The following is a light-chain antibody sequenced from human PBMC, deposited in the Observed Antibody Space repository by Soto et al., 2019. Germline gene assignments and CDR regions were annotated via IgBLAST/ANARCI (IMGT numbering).Light chain of an antibody. CDR1: QSISSW. J-gene: IGKJ1*01. Sequence: DIQMTQSPSTLSASVGDRVTITCRASQSISSWLAWYQQKPGKAPKLLIYDASSLESGVPSRCSGSGSGTEFTLTISSLQPDDFATYDCQQYNSYSWTFGQGTKVEIK. CDR2: DAS. CDR3: QQYNSYSWT. V-gene: IGKV1-5*01.